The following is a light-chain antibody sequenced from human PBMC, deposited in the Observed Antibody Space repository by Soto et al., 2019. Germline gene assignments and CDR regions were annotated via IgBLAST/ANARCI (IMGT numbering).Light chain of an antibody. CDR2: DDS. CDR1: NIGNDT. CDR3: LVWDSIGDNYV. Sequence: SYELTQPPSVSVAPGETARISCGRNNIGNDTVHWYQQKPGQAAVVVVYDDSERPSGSPERISGSNSGDTATLTIRRVEAGDEADYYCLVWDSIGDNYVFGSGTKVTVL. V-gene: IGLV3-21*02. J-gene: IGLJ1*01.